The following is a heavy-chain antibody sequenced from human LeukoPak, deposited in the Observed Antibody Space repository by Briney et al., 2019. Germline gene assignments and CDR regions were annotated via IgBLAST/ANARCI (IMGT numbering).Heavy chain of an antibody. V-gene: IGHV3-9*01. D-gene: IGHD4-17*01. CDR3: AKELARYGDHLRDAFDI. CDR2: ISWNSGCI. J-gene: IGHJ3*02. Sequence: LGGSLRLSCAASGFTFDDYAMHWVRQAPGKGLEWVSGISWNSGCIGYADSVKGRFTISRDNAKNFLYLQMNSLRAEDTALYYCAKELARYGDHLRDAFDIWGQGTMVTVSS. CDR1: GFTFDDYA.